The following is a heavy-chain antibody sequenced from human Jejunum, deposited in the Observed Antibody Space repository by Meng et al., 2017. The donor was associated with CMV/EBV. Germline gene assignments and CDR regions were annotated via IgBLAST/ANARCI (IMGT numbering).Heavy chain of an antibody. J-gene: IGHJ4*02. V-gene: IGHV4-61*02. CDR2: VHSSGST. CDR1: GGPITSDNFY. D-gene: IGHD6-19*01. Sequence: QAQHPQSRPCLVNTSQISYPPCNVSGGPITSDNFYWSCTRQPAGKGLEWIGRVHSSGSTNYHPSLKSRVTISIDTSKNHFSLKVTSVTAADTAMYYCARGTIAVAGMNWGQGTLVTVSS. CDR3: ARGTIAVAGMN.